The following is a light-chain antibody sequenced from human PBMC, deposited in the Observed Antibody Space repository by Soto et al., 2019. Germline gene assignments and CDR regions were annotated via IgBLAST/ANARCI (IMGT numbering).Light chain of an antibody. CDR1: DSNIGRNV. J-gene: IGLJ1*01. CDR3: AAWDDSLSGHYV. Sequence: QSVLTQPPSASGTPGQRVTISCSGSDSNIGRNVVYWDQQLPGTAPELLVYRSDQRPSGVPDRFSGSKSDTSASLAISGLRPEDEADYYCAAWDDSLSGHYVFGTGTKVTVL. V-gene: IGLV1-47*01. CDR2: RSD.